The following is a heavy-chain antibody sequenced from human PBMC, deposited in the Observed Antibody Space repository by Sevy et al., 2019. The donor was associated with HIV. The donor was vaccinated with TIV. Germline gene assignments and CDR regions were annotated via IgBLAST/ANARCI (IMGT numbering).Heavy chain of an antibody. V-gene: IGHV3-23*01. J-gene: IGHJ5*02. D-gene: IGHD2-21*01. CDR2: IVGGDT. CDR3: AKDGVSRNKLWDWFDP. CDR1: GFTFNIYA. Sequence: GGSLRLSCATSGFTFNIYAMSWVRQAPGKGLEWVSTIVGGDTYYADSVKGRFTISRDDSKSAVYLQMNSLRADDTAVYYCAKDGVSRNKLWDWFDPWGQGTLVTVSS.